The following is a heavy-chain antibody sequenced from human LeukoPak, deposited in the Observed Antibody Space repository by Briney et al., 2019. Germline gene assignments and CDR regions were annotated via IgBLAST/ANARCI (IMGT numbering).Heavy chain of an antibody. V-gene: IGHV1-69*04. J-gene: IGHJ4*02. Sequence: ASVKASCKASGGTFSSYAISWVRQAPGEGLEWMGRIIPILGIANYAQKFQGRVTITADKSTSTAYMELSSLRSEDTAVYYCARDSAPEMANWGQGTLVTVSS. CDR3: ARDSAPEMAN. CDR2: IIPILGIA. D-gene: IGHD5-24*01. CDR1: GGTFSSYA.